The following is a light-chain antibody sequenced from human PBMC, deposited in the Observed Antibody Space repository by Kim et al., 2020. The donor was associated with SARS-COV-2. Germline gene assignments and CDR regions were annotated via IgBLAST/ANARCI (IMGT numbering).Light chain of an antibody. CDR1: QSISSW. J-gene: IGKJ1*01. V-gene: IGKV1-5*03. CDR3: QQYSDYWWT. Sequence: ASVGDRVTITCRASQSISSWLAWFQRKPGKAPKLLIYKVSTLEFGVPSRFSGSGSGTEFTLTISSLQPDDFATYYCQQYSDYWWTFGQGTKVDIK. CDR2: KVS.